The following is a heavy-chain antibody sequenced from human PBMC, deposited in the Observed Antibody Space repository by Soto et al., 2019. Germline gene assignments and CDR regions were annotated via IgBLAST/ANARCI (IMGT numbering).Heavy chain of an antibody. CDR3: ARDPYDDYYYGMDV. CDR2: ISSSSSYI. J-gene: IGHJ6*02. V-gene: IGHV3-21*01. Sequence: EVQLVESGGGLVKPGGSLRLSCAASGFTFSSYSMNWVRQAPGKGLEWVSSISSSSSYIYYADSVKGRFTISRDNAKNSRYLQMNSLRAEDTAVYYCARDPYDDYYYGMDVWGQGTTVTVSS. D-gene: IGHD1-1*01. CDR1: GFTFSSYS.